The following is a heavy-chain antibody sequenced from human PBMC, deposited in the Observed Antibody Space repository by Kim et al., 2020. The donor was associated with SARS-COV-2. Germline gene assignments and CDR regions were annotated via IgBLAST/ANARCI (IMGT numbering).Heavy chain of an antibody. D-gene: IGHD5-12*01. J-gene: IGHJ4*02. CDR3: AKSGQLDN. CDR1: GFTFSSYA. V-gene: IGHV3-23*01. CDR2: ITDSGGST. Sequence: GGSLRLSCAASGFTFSSYAMSWVRQAPGKGLEWVSSITDSGGSTSYADSVKGRFTISRDNSKNTLYLQMNSLRAEDTALYYCAKSGQLDNWGPGTLVTVSS.